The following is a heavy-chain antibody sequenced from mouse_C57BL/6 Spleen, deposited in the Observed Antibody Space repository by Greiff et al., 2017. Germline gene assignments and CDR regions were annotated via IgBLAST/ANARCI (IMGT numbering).Heavy chain of an antibody. CDR1: GYAFTNYL. D-gene: IGHD2-2*01. CDR2: INPGSGGT. J-gene: IGHJ3*01. Sequence: LQESGAELVRPGTSVKVSCKASGYAFTNYLIEWVKQRPGQGLEWIGVINPGSGGTNYNEKFKGKATLTAGKSSSTAYMQLSSLTSEDSAVYFCAREVVTDGVSYWGQGTLVTVSA. CDR3: AREVVTDGVSY. V-gene: IGHV1-54*01.